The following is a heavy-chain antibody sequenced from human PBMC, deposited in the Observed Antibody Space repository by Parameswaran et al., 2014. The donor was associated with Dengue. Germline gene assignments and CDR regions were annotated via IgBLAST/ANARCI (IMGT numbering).Heavy chain of an antibody. CDR2: IYYSGST. V-gene: IGHV4-59*01. CDR3: ARDYREGKGSYYFDY. Sequence: VRQAPGKGLEWIGYIYYSGSTNYNPSLKSRVTISVDTSKNQFSLKLSSVTAADTAVYYCARDYREGKGSYYFDYWGQGTLVTVSS. J-gene: IGHJ4*02. D-gene: IGHD3-16*02.